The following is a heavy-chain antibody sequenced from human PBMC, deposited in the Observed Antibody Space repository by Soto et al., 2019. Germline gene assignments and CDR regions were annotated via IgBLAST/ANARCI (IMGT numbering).Heavy chain of an antibody. V-gene: IGHV1-18*01. J-gene: IGHJ4*02. CDR1: GYTFASYA. CDR3: ARDPSPPDY. CDR2: ISAYNGNT. Sequence: QVQLVQSGAEVKKPGASVKVSCKASGYTFASYAISWMRRAPGQGLEWMGWISAYNGNTNYAQKLQGRVTMTTDTSTSTAYMELRSLRPADTAVYYCARDPSPPDYWGQGTLVSVSS.